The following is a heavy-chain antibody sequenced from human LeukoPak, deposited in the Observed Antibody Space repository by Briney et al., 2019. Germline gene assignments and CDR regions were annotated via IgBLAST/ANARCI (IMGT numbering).Heavy chain of an antibody. CDR2: ITSSSTNI. CDR3: VRSHYDLCAFFDY. V-gene: IGHV3-21*01. CDR1: GLTFNYYT. D-gene: IGHD3-22*01. Sequence: PGRSLSLSCAASGLTFNYYTMDWVRQAPGNGLEWVSSITSSSTNIHYADSVKGRFTISRDNAKNSLYLQMDSLRAEDTALYFCVRSHYDLCAFFDYWGQGTLVTVSS. J-gene: IGHJ4*02.